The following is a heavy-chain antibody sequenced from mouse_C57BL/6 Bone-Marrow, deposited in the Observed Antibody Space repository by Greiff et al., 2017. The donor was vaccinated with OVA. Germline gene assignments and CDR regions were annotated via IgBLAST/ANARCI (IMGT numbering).Heavy chain of an antibody. CDR2: IDPSDSYT. D-gene: IGHD1-1*01. V-gene: IGHV1-59*01. Sequence: QVQLQQPGAELVRPGTSVKLSCKASGYTFTSYWMHWVKQRPGQGLEWIGVIDPSDSYTNYNQKFKGKATLTVDTSSSTAYMQLSSLTSEDSAVYYCAVYYGSSHYFDYWGQGTTLTVSS. CDR1: GYTFTSYW. J-gene: IGHJ2*01. CDR3: AVYYGSSHYFDY.